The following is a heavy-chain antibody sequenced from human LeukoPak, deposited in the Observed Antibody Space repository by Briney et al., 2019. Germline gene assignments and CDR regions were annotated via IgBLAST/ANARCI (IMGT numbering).Heavy chain of an antibody. J-gene: IGHJ4*02. CDR3: ARGEF. D-gene: IGHD3-16*01. CDR1: GGSISSSSYY. V-gene: IGHV4-39*01. CDR2: IYYSGST. Sequence: PSETLSLTCTVSGGSISSSSYYWGWIRQPPWKGLEWFGSIYYSGSTYYNPSLKSRVTISVDTSKNQFSLKLSSVTAAATVLYYCARGEFWGQGTLVTVSS.